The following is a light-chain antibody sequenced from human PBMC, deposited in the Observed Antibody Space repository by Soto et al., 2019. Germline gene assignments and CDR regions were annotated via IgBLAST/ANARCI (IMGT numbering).Light chain of an antibody. J-gene: IGKJ1*01. Sequence: EIVMTQSPGTLSVSPGERATLSSRPSQSVRSRSLAWYQQKPGQAPRLLISDASNRAADVPDRFSGSGSGTDFTLTINRLEPEDFAVYYCQQYAGSPRTFGQGTKVDIK. CDR3: QQYAGSPRT. CDR2: DAS. CDR1: QSVRSRS. V-gene: IGKV3-20*01.